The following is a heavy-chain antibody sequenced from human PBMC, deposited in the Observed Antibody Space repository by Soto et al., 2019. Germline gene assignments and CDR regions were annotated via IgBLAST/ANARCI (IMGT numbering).Heavy chain of an antibody. V-gene: IGHV4-4*02. D-gene: IGHD6-19*01. CDR2: IYHSGST. CDR1: GASISNDNW. CDR3: AKDLGIAVSARRAFDI. J-gene: IGHJ3*02. Sequence: QVQLQESGPGLVKASGTLSLTCDVSGASISNDNWWSWVRQPPGKGLEWIGEIYHSGSTNYNPSLKSRVTISVDKSKNQFSIKLSSVTAADTAVYYCAKDLGIAVSARRAFDIWGQGTMVTVSS.